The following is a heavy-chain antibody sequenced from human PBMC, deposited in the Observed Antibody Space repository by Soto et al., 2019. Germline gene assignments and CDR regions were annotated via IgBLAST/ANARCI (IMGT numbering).Heavy chain of an antibody. J-gene: IGHJ4*02. V-gene: IGHV1-18*01. CDR3: ARDLFEAGQDSSGYYRLLDY. D-gene: IGHD3-22*01. CDR1: GYTFTSYG. Sequence: GASVKVSCXASGYTFTSYGISWVRQAPGQGLEWMGWISAYNGNTNYAQKLQGRVTMTTDTSTSTAYMELRSLRSDDTAVYYCARDLFEAGQDSSGYYRLLDYWGQGTLVTVSS. CDR2: ISAYNGNT.